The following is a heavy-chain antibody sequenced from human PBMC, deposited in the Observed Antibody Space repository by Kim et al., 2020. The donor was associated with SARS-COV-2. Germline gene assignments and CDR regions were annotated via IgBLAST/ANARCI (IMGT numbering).Heavy chain of an antibody. CDR3: ASLFWSHYYYGMDV. J-gene: IGHJ6*02. D-gene: IGHD3-3*01. V-gene: IGHV1-2*02. Sequence: AQTFQGRVTMTRDTSISTAYMELSRLRSDDTAVYYCASLFWSHYYYGMDVWGQGTTVTVSS.